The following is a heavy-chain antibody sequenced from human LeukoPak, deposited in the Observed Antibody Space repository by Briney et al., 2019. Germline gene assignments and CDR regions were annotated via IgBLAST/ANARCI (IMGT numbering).Heavy chain of an antibody. D-gene: IGHD3-22*01. J-gene: IGHJ4*02. CDR3: AKGLYPDSSGYYYLYYFDY. CDR2: ISGSGGST. V-gene: IGHV3-23*01. CDR1: GFTFSSYA. Sequence: GGSLRLSCAASGFTFSSYAMSWVRQAPGKGLEWVSAISGSGGSTYYADSVKGRFTISRDNSKNTLYLQMNSLRAEDTAVYYCAKGLYPDSSGYYYLYYFDYWGQGTLVTVSS.